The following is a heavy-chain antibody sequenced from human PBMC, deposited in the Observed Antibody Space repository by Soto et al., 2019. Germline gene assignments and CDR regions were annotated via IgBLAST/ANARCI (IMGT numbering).Heavy chain of an antibody. CDR3: ARAVPYYDY. J-gene: IGHJ4*01. CDR2: ISGSGDRT. CDR1: GFTFSSYA. V-gene: IGHV3-23*01. Sequence: PGGSLRLSCAASGFTFSSYAMTWVRQAPGKGLEWVSGISGSGDRTYYGDSVKGRFTISRDNSKNTMFLQMNSLRAEDTALYYCARAVPYYDYWGQGTLVTVSS.